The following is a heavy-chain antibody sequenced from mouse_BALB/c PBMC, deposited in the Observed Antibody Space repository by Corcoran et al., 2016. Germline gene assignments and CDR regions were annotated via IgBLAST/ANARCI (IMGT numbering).Heavy chain of an antibody. CDR1: GFNIKDTY. CDR3: AKYDYGAMDY. D-gene: IGHD2-4*01. CDR2: IDPANGNT. J-gene: IGHJ4*01. V-gene: IGHV14-3*02. Sequence: EVQLQQSGAELVKPGASVKLSCTASGFNIKDTYMHWVKQRPEQGLEWIGRIDPANGNTKYDPKFQGKATITADTSSNTAYLQLSSLTSEDTAVYYCAKYDYGAMDYWGQGTSVTVSS.